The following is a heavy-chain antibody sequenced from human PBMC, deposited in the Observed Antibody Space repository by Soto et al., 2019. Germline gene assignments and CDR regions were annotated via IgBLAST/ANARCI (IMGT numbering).Heavy chain of an antibody. J-gene: IGHJ2*01. Sequence: QVQLQESGPGLVKPSQTLSLTCTVSGGSISSGGYYWNWIRQHPGKGLEWIGYIYYSGSTYYNPSLKSRVTISLDTSQNQFSLKLSSVTAADTAVFYCARDSRINSSGYYAAGRYLDLWGRGTLVTVSS. V-gene: IGHV4-31*03. CDR3: ARDSRINSSGYYAAGRYLDL. D-gene: IGHD3-22*01. CDR1: GGSISSGGYY. CDR2: IYYSGST.